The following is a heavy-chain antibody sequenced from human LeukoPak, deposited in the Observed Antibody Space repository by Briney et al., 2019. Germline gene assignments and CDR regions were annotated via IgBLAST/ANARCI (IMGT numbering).Heavy chain of an antibody. D-gene: IGHD4-17*01. J-gene: IGHJ4*02. CDR2: ISGSGGST. Sequence: TGGSLRLSCAASGFTFSSYSMNWVRQAPGKGLEWVSAISGSGGSTYYADSVKGRFTISRDNAKNSLYLQMNSLRAEDTAVYYCARELIESDYGDYYRGASDYWGQGTLVTVSS. CDR1: GFTFSSYS. CDR3: ARELIESDYGDYYRGASDY. V-gene: IGHV3-21*01.